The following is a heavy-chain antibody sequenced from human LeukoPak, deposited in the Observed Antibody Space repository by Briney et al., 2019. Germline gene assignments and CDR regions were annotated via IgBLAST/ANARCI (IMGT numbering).Heavy chain of an antibody. CDR2: IYTSGST. CDR3: AARYGSGSYVSYYYMDV. CDR1: GGSISSGSYY. Sequence: SETLSLTCTVSGGSISSGSYYWSWIRQPAGKGLEWIGRIYTSGSTNYNPSLKSRVTISVDTSKNQFSLKLSSVTAADTAVYYCAARYGSGSYVSYYYMDVWGKGTTVTISS. D-gene: IGHD3-10*01. J-gene: IGHJ6*03. V-gene: IGHV4-61*02.